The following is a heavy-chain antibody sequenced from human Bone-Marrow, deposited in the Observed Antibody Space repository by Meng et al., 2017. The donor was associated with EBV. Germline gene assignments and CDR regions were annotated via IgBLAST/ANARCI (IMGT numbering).Heavy chain of an antibody. Sequence: QVQLVESGGGVVQPGRSLRLSCAASAFTFSHYGMHCVRQAPGKGLEWVAVVSADGDTTYFADSVKGRFTVSRDNSNNNLYLQMNSLTTEDTALYYCAKEGTGSRYTFDHWGQGTLVTVSS. V-gene: IGHV3-30*18. CDR2: VSADGDTT. J-gene: IGHJ4*02. CDR1: AFTFSHYG. D-gene: IGHD1-26*01. CDR3: AKEGTGSRYTFDH.